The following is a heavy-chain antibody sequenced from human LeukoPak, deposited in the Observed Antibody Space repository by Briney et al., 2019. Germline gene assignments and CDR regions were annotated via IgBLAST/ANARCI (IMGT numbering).Heavy chain of an antibody. V-gene: IGHV1-2*06. CDR2: INPNSGGT. CDR1: GYTFTGYY. D-gene: IGHD3-22*01. Sequence: ASVKVSCKASGYTFTGYYMHWVRQAPGQGLEWMGRINPNSGGTNYAQKFQGRVTMTRDTSISTAYMELSRLRSDDTAVYYCARVPHCYDSSGYHDVYCGQGTLVTVSS. J-gene: IGHJ4*02. CDR3: ARVPHCYDSSGYHDVY.